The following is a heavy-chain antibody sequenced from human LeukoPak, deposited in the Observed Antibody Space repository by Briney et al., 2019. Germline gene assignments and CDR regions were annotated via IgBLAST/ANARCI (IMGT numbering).Heavy chain of an antibody. D-gene: IGHD5-12*01. CDR3: AKVLPNSGYE. CDR2: ISGSGGST. J-gene: IGHJ4*02. Sequence: GGSLRLSCAAAGFTFSSYAMSLVRQARGKGLEWVSAISGSGGSTYYADSVKGRFTISRDNSKNTLYLQMNSLRAEDTAVYYCAKVLPNSGYEWGQGTLVTVSS. CDR1: GFTFSSYA. V-gene: IGHV3-23*01.